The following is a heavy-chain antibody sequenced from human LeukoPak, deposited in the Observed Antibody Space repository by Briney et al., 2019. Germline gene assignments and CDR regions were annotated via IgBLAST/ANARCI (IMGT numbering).Heavy chain of an antibody. CDR2: INHSGST. CDR1: GGSVSSYY. D-gene: IGHD3-22*01. Sequence: SETLSLTCTVSGGSVSSYYWSWIRQPPGKGLEWIGEINHSGSTNYNPSLKSRVTISVDTSKNQFSLKLSSVTAADTAVYYCARHGDGKYYYDSSGLSRAFDIWGQGTMVTVSS. J-gene: IGHJ3*02. CDR3: ARHGDGKYYYDSSGLSRAFDI. V-gene: IGHV4-34*01.